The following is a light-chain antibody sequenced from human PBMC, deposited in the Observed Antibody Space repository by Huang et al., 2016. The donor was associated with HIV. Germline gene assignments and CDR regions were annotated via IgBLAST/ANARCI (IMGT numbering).Light chain of an antibody. CDR1: ENITSF. CDR2: GTA. Sequence: DIQMTQSPSSLSASVGDSVSISCRATENITSFLDWYHQKPGTAPRLMIYGTATLQSGVPSRFSGRGSGTDFTLTIRSLQPEDIGTYYCQQSFSTLTFGGGTKVQIK. J-gene: IGKJ4*01. CDR3: QQSFSTLT. V-gene: IGKV1-39*01.